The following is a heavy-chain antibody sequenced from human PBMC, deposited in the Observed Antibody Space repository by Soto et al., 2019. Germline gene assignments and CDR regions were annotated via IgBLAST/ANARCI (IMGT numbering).Heavy chain of an antibody. V-gene: IGHV4-4*07. J-gene: IGHJ6*02. Sequence: QVQLQESGPGLVKASETLSLTCTVSVDSITTYYWSWIRQPAGEGLEWIGRIDTSGNTNYNPSLKSRITKSVDKSKKQSSLKLTSVTTAETAVYYCARYSNNWFQTEGMDVWGQGTTVTVSS. CDR1: VDSITTYY. D-gene: IGHD6-13*01. CDR2: IDTSGNT. CDR3: ARYSNNWFQTEGMDV.